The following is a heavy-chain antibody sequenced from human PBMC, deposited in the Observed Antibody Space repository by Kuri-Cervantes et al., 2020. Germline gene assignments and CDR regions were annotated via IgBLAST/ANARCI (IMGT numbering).Heavy chain of an antibody. V-gene: IGHV3-30-3*01. CDR1: GFTFSSYW. J-gene: IGHJ4*02. CDR2: ISYDGSNK. CDR3: ARGDIVVVPAAIPEVYFDY. Sequence: LSLTCAASGFTFSSYWMSWVRQAPGKGLEWVAVISYDGSNKYYADSVKGRFTISRDNSKNTLYLQMNSLRAEDTAVYYCARGDIVVVPAAIPEVYFDYWGQGTLVTVSS. D-gene: IGHD2-2*02.